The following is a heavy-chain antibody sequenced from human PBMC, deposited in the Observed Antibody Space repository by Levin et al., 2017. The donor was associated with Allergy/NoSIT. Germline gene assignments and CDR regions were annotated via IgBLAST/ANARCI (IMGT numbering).Heavy chain of an antibody. V-gene: IGHV2-5*02. CDR1: GFSLSTSGVG. CDR2: IYWDDDK. J-gene: IGHJ3*02. CDR3: AHRQNLNYDILTGRLGAFDI. Sequence: SGPTLVKPTQTLTLTCTFSGFSLSTSGVGVGWIRQPPGKALEWLALIYWDDDKRYSPSLKSRLTITKDTSKNQVVLTMTNMDPVDTATYYCAHRQNLNYDILTGRLGAFDIWGQGTMVTVSS. D-gene: IGHD3-9*01.